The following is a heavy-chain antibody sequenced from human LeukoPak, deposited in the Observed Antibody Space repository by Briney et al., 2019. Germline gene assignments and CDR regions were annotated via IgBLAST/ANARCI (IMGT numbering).Heavy chain of an antibody. J-gene: IGHJ4*02. CDR2: IRSSGGLT. CDR3: ARDIVPTIPYFDY. CDR1: GFTFSNYA. Sequence: GGSLRLSCAASGFTFSNYAMTWVRQAPGKGLEWVSSIRSSGGLTYYAASVEGRFTISRDNSNNTLYLQMNSLRAEDTAVYYCARDIVPTIPYFDYWGQGTLVTVSS. V-gene: IGHV3-23*01. D-gene: IGHD5-12*01.